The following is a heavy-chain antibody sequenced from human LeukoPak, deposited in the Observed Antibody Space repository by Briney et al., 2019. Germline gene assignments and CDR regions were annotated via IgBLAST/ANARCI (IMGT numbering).Heavy chain of an antibody. J-gene: IGHJ3*02. D-gene: IGHD3-16*01. CDR1: GFTFSTFA. V-gene: IGHV3-23*01. CDR3: GRGGPPEAVDI. Sequence: GGSLRLSCAASGFTFSTFAMIWVRQPPGKGLEWVSSIFPSGGEIHYADSVRGRFTISRDNSKSTLSLQMNSLRAEDTAVYYCGRGGPPEAVDIWGQGTMVTVSS. CDR2: IFPSGGEI.